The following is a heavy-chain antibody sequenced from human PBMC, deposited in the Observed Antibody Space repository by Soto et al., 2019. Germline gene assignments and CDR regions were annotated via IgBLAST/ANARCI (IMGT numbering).Heavy chain of an antibody. CDR1: GGSISSSDFY. J-gene: IGHJ5*02. V-gene: IGHV4-39*01. Sequence: QLQLQESGPGLVKPSETLSLTCTVSGGSISSSDFYWGWLRQTPGKGLEFIWSMYYSGSTSYNPSLKSRRSISVDTSKNQFTLKLISVTAADTAVYYCAVVDSTGNWFDPWGEGALVTVSS. D-gene: IGHD6-25*01. CDR3: AVVDSTGNWFDP. CDR2: MYYSGST.